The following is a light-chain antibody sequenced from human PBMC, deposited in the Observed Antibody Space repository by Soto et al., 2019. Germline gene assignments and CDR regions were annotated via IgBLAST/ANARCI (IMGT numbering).Light chain of an antibody. J-gene: IGKJ4*01. V-gene: IGKV4-1*01. CDR3: QHDYGAPLT. CDR2: LAS. CDR1: QSLLYSLNNKNY. Sequence: DIVMTQSPDSLAVSLGERATINCKSSQSLLYSLNNKNYLAWYQQKPGQPPKLLIHLASTREYGVPDRFTGSGSGKDFTLTISSLQAEDVAVYYCQHDYGAPLTFGGGTKVEIK.